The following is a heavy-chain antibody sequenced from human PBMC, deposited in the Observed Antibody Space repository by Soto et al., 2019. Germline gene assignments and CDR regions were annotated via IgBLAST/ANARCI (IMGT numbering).Heavy chain of an antibody. CDR1: GDSVSSNSAT. Sequence: QVQLQQSGPGLVKPSQTLSLTCAISGDSVSSNSATWNWIRQSPSSGLEWLGRTYYRSNWHNEYAVSVKSRRSINPDTSTNQFSLQLNSVTTEDTAVYYCARLAGNSWPDYWGQGTRVTVSS. V-gene: IGHV6-1*01. CDR3: ARLAGNSWPDY. CDR2: TYYRSNWHN. J-gene: IGHJ4*02. D-gene: IGHD6-13*01.